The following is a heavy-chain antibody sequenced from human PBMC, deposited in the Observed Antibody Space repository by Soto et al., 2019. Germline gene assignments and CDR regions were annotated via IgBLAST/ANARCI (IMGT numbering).Heavy chain of an antibody. J-gene: IGHJ4*02. CDR1: GGTFSSYA. CDR2: IIPIFGTA. V-gene: IGHV1-69*13. CDR3: ARAHVVDTAMGPDY. D-gene: IGHD5-18*01. Sequence: SVKVSCKASGGTFSSYAISWVRQAPGQGLEWIGGIIPIFGTANYAQKFQGRVTITADESTSTAYMELSSLRSEDTAVYYCARAHVVDTAMGPDYWGQGTLVTVSS.